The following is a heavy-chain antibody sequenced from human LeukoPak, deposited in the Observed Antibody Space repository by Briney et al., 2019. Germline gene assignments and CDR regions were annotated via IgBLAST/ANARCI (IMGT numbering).Heavy chain of an antibody. D-gene: IGHD3-22*01. J-gene: IGHJ3*02. CDR3: AIPLLLPRAFDI. CDR1: GFTFSNYG. Sequence: GGSLRLSCAASGFTFSNYGMHWVRQAPGKGLEWVAAIWYDGSNKYYGDSVKGRFTISRDNSKNTLYLQMNSLRAEDTAVYYCAIPLLLPRAFDIWGQGTMVTVSS. V-gene: IGHV3-33*01. CDR2: IWYDGSNK.